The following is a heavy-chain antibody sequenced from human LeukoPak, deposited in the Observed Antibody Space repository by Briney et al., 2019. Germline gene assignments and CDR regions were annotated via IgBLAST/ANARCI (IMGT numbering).Heavy chain of an antibody. Sequence: GGSLRLSCAASGFTFSDYYMSWIRQAPGKGLEWVSYISSSGSTIYYADSVKGRFTISRDNSKNTLYLQMNSLRAEDTAVYYCAKVPRGLIRSNDPYNWFDPWGQGTLVTVSS. CDR1: GFTFSDYY. D-gene: IGHD3-10*01. CDR3: AKVPRGLIRSNDPYNWFDP. J-gene: IGHJ5*02. CDR2: ISSSGSTI. V-gene: IGHV3-11*01.